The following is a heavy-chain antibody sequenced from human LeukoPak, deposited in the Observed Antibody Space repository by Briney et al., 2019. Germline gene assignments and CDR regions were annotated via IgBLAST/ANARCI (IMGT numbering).Heavy chain of an antibody. V-gene: IGHV3-49*04. J-gene: IGHJ4*02. CDR2: IRSKAYGGTT. D-gene: IGHD6-19*01. CDR3: ARNRYRTGWYDYFDY. CDR1: GFTFGDYA. Sequence: GGSLRLSCTASGFTFGDYAMSWVRQAPGKGLEWVGFIRSKAYGGTTEYAASVKGRFTISRDDSKSIAYLQMNSLRTEDTAVYYCARNRYRTGWYDYFDYWGQGTLVTVSS.